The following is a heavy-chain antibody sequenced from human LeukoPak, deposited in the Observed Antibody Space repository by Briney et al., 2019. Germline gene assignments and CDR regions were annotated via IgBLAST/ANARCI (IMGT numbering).Heavy chain of an antibody. CDR2: ISGSGGST. Sequence: GGSLRLSCAASGFTFSSYAMSWVRQAPGKGLEGVSAISGSGGSTYYADSVKGRFTISRDNSKNTLYLQMNSQRAEDTAVYYCAKYGGSYHTPFDYWGQGTLVTVSS. CDR1: GFTFSSYA. V-gene: IGHV3-23*01. J-gene: IGHJ4*02. CDR3: AKYGGSYHTPFDY. D-gene: IGHD1-26*01.